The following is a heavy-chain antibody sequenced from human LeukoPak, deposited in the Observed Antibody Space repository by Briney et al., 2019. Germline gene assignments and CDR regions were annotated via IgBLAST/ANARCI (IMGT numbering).Heavy chain of an antibody. D-gene: IGHD3-9*01. J-gene: IGHJ5*02. CDR3: ARHYDILTGYYDNWFDP. CDR2: IYPGDSDT. V-gene: IGHV5-51*01. CDR1: GYSFTSYW. Sequence: GESLRISSKGSGYSFTSYWIGWVRQMPGKGLEWMGIIYPGDSDTRYSPSFQGQVTISADKSISTAYLQWSSLKASDTAMYYCARHYDILTGYYDNWFDPWGQGTLVTVSS.